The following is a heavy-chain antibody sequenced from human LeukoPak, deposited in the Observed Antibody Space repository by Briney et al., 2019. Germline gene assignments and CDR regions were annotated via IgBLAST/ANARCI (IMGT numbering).Heavy chain of an antibody. V-gene: IGHV1-8*03. D-gene: IGHD5/OR15-5a*01. CDR3: ARSLGEDLEAPSV. Sequence: GASVTVSCKASGYTFTSYGINWVRQAPGQGLEWMAWMNPNSGYTGYAQKFQGRVTLTRDTSITTAFMELSSLRSEDTAVYYCARSLGEDLEAPSVWGQGTLVTVSS. CDR2: MNPNSGYT. J-gene: IGHJ4*02. CDR1: GYTFTSYG.